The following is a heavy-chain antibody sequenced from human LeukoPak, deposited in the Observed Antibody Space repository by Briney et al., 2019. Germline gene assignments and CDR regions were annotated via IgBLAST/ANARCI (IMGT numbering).Heavy chain of an antibody. CDR3: AKVSYGDLGAFDI. Sequence: GGPLRLSCVASGITFSTYSMNWVRQAPGKGLEWVSAISGSGGSTYYADSVKGRFTISRDNSKNTLYLQMNSLRAEDTAVYYCAKVSYGDLGAFDIWGQGTMVTVSS. D-gene: IGHD4-17*01. J-gene: IGHJ3*02. V-gene: IGHV3-23*01. CDR1: GITFSTYS. CDR2: ISGSGGST.